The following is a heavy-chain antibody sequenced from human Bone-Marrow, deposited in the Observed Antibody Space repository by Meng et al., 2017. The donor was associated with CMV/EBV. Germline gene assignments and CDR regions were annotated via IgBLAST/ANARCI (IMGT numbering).Heavy chain of an antibody. D-gene: IGHD3-3*01. CDR1: GGSFSGYY. CDR3: ARGDFWSGYYTGRLFDY. Sequence: SETLSLTCAVYGGSFSGYYWSWIRQPPGKGLEWIGEINHSGSTNYNPSLKSRVTISVDTSKNQFSLKLSSVTAADTAVYYCARGDFWSGYYTGRLFDYWGQGTLVNVAS. CDR2: INHSGST. V-gene: IGHV4-34*01. J-gene: IGHJ4*02.